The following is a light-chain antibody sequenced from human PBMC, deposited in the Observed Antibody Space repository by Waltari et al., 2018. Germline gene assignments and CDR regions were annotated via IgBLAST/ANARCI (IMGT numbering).Light chain of an antibody. Sequence: IQMLQSPSTLSASVGDRINMTCRASQSVIRWLAWYQQYTGKAPKLLIYNASTLESVVPSRFSGSGSGTEFSLTISSLQPDDFATYYCQHYSTYSWTFGQGTKLEIK. J-gene: IGKJ1*01. V-gene: IGKV1-5*03. CDR1: QSVIRW. CDR3: QHYSTYSWT. CDR2: NAS.